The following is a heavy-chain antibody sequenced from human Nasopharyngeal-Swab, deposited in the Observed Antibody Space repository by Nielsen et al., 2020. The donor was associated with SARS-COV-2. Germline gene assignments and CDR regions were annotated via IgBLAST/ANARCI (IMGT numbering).Heavy chain of an antibody. CDR1: GFTFTSSA. CDR2: IVVGSGNT. J-gene: IGHJ6*02. D-gene: IGHD2-21*02. CDR3: AAASCDGDCYYHWGVDV. V-gene: IGHV1-58*02. Sequence: SVKVSCKASGFTFTSSAMQWVRQARGQRLEWIGWIVVGSGNTNYAQKFQERVTITRDMSTSTAYMELSSLRSEDTAVYYCAAASCDGDCYYHWGVDVWGQGTTVTVSS.